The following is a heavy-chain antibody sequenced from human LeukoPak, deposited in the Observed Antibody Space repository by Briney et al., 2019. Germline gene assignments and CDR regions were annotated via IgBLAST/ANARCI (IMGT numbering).Heavy chain of an antibody. J-gene: IGHJ4*02. CDR2: ISRSGSTK. V-gene: IGHV3-48*03. D-gene: IGHD3-16*02. CDR1: GFTFSTDD. Sequence: GWSLRLSCAGSGFTFSTDDMSWVRQAPGTGLEWVSYISRSGSTKYYADSVKGRFIISRDNAKNSLYLQMNSLRAEDTAVYYCAKSTQLRGGIATDFDSWGQGTLVTVSS. CDR3: AKSTQLRGGIATDFDS.